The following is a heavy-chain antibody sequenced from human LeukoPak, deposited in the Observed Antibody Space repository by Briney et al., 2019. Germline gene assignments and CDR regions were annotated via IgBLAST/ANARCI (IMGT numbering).Heavy chain of an antibody. Sequence: GGSLRLSCAASGFAFRSYGMHWVRQAPGKGLEWVAFIRYDGTNKYYADSVKGRFTISRDNSKNTLYLQMNSLRAEDTAVYYCAKDRHGYSYGCPGYWGQGTLVTVSS. J-gene: IGHJ4*02. V-gene: IGHV3-30*02. CDR3: AKDRHGYSYGCPGY. D-gene: IGHD5-18*01. CDR1: GFAFRSYG. CDR2: IRYDGTNK.